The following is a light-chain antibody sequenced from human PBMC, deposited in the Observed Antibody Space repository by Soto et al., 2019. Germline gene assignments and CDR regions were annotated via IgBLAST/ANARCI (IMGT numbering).Light chain of an antibody. Sequence: EIVMTQSPATLSVSPGERATLSCRASQSVSSNLAWYQQKPGQAPRLLIYGASTRATRIPARFSGSGSGTQFTLTISSLQSEDFAVYYGQQYNNWPPWTFGQGTKVEIK. CDR3: QQYNNWPPWT. CDR1: QSVSSN. CDR2: GAS. J-gene: IGKJ1*01. V-gene: IGKV3-15*01.